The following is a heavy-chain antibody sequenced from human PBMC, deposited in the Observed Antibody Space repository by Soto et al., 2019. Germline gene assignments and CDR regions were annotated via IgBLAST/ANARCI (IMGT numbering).Heavy chain of an antibody. CDR1: GGTFSSYT. CDR3: ARGCGVRLGELPQDL. J-gene: IGHJ6*02. CDR2: IIPILGIA. Sequence: KVSCKASGGTFSSYTISWVRQAPGQGLEWMGRIIPILGIANYAQKLQGRVTMTTDTSTSTAYMELRSLRSDDTAVYYCARGCGVRLGELPQDLWGQGTTVTVSS. V-gene: IGHV1-69*02. D-gene: IGHD3-16*01.